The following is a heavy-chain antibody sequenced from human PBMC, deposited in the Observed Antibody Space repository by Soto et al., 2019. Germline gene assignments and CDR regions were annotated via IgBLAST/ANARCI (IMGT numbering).Heavy chain of an antibody. CDR3: ARYCSSTSCRVTGSNWFDP. CDR1: GGSISSSSYY. J-gene: IGHJ5*02. V-gene: IGHV4-39*01. CDR2: IYYSGST. D-gene: IGHD2-2*01. Sequence: SETLSLTCTVSGGSISSSSYYWGWIRQPPGKGLEWIGSIYYSGSTYYNPSLKSRVTISVDTSKNQFSLKLSSVTAADTAVYYCARYCSSTSCRVTGSNWFDPWCEGTLVTVSS.